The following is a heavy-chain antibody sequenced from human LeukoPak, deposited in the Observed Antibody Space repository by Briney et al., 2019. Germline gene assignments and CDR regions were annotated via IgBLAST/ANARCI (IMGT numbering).Heavy chain of an antibody. V-gene: IGHV3-30*18. CDR1: GFTFSRHG. D-gene: IGHD6-13*01. Sequence: HPGGSLSLPCAASGFTFSRHGMLWVRQARGKGREWVAYISYDGINKTEPASVKRRFTSSGDKSKNTLYLQMNSLRAEDTAVYYCAKDYRPALSSWPPEYYYAMDVWGQGTTVTVSS. CDR3: AKDYRPALSSWPPEYYYAMDV. CDR2: ISYDGINK. J-gene: IGHJ6*02.